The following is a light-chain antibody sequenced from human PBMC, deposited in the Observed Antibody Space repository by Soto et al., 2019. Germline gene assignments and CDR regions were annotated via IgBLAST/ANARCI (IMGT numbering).Light chain of an antibody. Sequence: QSALTQPASVSGSPGQSITISCTGTSSDVGSYNLVSWYQQHPGKAPKLMIYEGTKRPSGVSNRFSGSKSGNTASLTISGLHTEDEADYYCCSYAGYSTFVFGGGTKLTVL. CDR2: EGT. CDR3: CSYAGYSTFV. V-gene: IGLV2-23*03. CDR1: SSDVGSYNL. J-gene: IGLJ2*01.